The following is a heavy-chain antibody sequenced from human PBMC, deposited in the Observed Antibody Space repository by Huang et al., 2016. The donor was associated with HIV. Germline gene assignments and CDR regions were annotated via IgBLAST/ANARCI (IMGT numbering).Heavy chain of an antibody. V-gene: IGHV3-30*02. CDR3: AKTYYYDSSGYEDAFDI. D-gene: IGHD3-22*01. CDR1: GFTFSSYG. J-gene: IGHJ3*02. Sequence: QVQLVESGGGVVQPGGSLRLSCAASGFTFSSYGMHWVRQAPGKGLGWVAFIRYEGSNKDYADSVKGRFTIARDNSKNTLYLQMNSLRAEDTAVYYCAKTYYYDSSGYEDAFDIWGQGTMVTVSS. CDR2: IRYEGSNK.